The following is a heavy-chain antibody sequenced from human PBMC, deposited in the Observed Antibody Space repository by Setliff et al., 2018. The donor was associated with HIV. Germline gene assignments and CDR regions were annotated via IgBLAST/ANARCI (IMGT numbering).Heavy chain of an antibody. V-gene: IGHV1-2*02. D-gene: IGHD3-3*01. CDR2: INPDSGGI. Sequence: VASVKVSCKASGYTFTGYSMHWVRQAPGQGLEWMGWINPDSGGINFARKFQGRVTMTRVTSISTAYMELSGLRSDDMAVYYCARGGPLRFLEWLLSFFDYWGQGTLVTVSS. J-gene: IGHJ4*02. CDR1: GYTFTGYS. CDR3: ARGGPLRFLEWLLSFFDY.